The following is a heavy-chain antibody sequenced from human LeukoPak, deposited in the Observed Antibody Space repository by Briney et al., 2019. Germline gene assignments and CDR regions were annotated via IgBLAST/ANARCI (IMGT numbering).Heavy chain of an antibody. CDR2: IYTSGST. Sequence: PSETPSLTCTVSGGSISSYYWSWIRQPAGKGLEWIGRIYTSGSTNYNPSLKSRVTMSVDTSKNQFSLKLSSVTAADTAVYYCARDREDTAMVTWFDPWGQGTLVTVSS. CDR3: ARDREDTAMVTWFDP. V-gene: IGHV4-4*07. J-gene: IGHJ5*02. D-gene: IGHD5-18*01. CDR1: GGSISSYY.